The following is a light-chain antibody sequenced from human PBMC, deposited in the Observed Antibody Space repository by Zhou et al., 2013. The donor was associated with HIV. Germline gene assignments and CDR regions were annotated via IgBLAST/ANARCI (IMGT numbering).Light chain of an antibody. Sequence: IQMTQSPSSLSASVGDRVTITCRASQSINKYLNWYQQKPGKAPKLLIHDASNLETGVPSRFSGSGSGTEFTLTISSLQPDDFATYYCQQYQTYPWTFGQGTRVEIK. V-gene: IGKV1-33*01. J-gene: IGKJ1*01. CDR2: DAS. CDR3: QQYQTYPWT. CDR1: QSINKY.